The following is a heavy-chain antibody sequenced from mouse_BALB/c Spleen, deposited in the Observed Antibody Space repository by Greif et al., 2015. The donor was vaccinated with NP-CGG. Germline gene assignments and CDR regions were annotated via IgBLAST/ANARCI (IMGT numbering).Heavy chain of an antibody. CDR1: GYTFTSYW. CDR2: IYPSDSYT. J-gene: IGHJ3*01. V-gene: IGHV1-69*02. Sequence: VQLQQSGAELVRPGASVKLSCKASGYTFTSYWINWVKQRPGQGLEWIGNIYPSDSYTNYNQKFKDKATLTVDKSSSTAYMQLSSPTSDDSAVYYCTRGDWVFAYWGQGTLVTVSA. CDR3: TRGDWVFAY. D-gene: IGHD4-1*01.